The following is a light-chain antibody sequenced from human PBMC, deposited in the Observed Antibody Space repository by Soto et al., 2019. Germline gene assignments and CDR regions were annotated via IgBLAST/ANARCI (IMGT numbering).Light chain of an antibody. Sequence: QSVLTQPPSVSGAPGQRVAISCTGSNSNIGASYDVQWYQQLPGTAPKLLIYGNNNRPSGVPDRFSGSKSGTSASLAITGLQAEDEADYYCQSYDSSLSGSVFGGGTKVTVL. J-gene: IGLJ2*01. V-gene: IGLV1-40*01. CDR1: NSNIGASYD. CDR3: QSYDSSLSGSV. CDR2: GNN.